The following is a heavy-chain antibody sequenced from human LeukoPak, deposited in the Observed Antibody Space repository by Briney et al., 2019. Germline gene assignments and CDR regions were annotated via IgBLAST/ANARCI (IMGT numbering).Heavy chain of an antibody. V-gene: IGHV1-69*05. Sequence: SVKVSCKASRGTFSSYAIGWVRQAPGQGLEWMGRIIPIFGTANYAQKFQGRVTITTDESTSTAYMELSSLRSEDTAVYYCARGLRFTIFGVVINWFDPWGQGTLVTVSS. CDR2: IIPIFGTA. J-gene: IGHJ5*02. CDR1: RGTFSSYA. D-gene: IGHD3-3*01. CDR3: ARGLRFTIFGVVINWFDP.